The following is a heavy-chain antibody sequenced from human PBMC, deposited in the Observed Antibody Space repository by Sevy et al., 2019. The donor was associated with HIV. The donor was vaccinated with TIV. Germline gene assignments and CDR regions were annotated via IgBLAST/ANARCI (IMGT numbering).Heavy chain of an antibody. Sequence: GGSLRLSCAGSGFTFSSYDMHWVRQAPGKGLEWVAVISYDGSNKYYADSVKGRFTISRDNSKNTLYLQMNSLRAEDTAVYYCARDCFEYSSSGDGFDYWGQGTLVTVSS. D-gene: IGHD6-6*01. J-gene: IGHJ4*02. V-gene: IGHV3-30-3*01. CDR1: GFTFSSYD. CDR3: ARDCFEYSSSGDGFDY. CDR2: ISYDGSNK.